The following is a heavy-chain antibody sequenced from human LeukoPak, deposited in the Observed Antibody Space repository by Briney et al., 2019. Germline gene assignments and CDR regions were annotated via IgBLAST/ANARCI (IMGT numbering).Heavy chain of an antibody. CDR1: GYTFTGYY. CDR3: AREPFGPVTTFSGLYYYYYYMDV. J-gene: IGHJ6*03. V-gene: IGHV1-2*02. Sequence: ASVKVSCKASGYTFTGYYMHRVRQAPGQGLEWMGWINPNSVGTNYEQKFQGRVTMTRDMSISTAYMELSRLRSDDTAVYYCAREPFGPVTTFSGLYYYYYYMDVWGKGTTVTVSS. D-gene: IGHD4-17*01. CDR2: INPNSVGT.